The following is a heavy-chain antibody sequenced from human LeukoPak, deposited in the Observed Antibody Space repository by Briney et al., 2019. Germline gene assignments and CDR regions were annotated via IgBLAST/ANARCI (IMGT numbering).Heavy chain of an antibody. CDR1: GNTISIYN. CDR2: INPSGGT. J-gene: IGHJ4*02. CDR3: AREGVAGTGLDY. D-gene: IGHD6-13*01. Sequence: ASVKVSCKASGNTISIYNMHWVRQAPGQGLEWMGIINPSGGTSYAQKLQGRITMTRDTSTSTVYMGLSSLRSEDTAVYYCAREGVAGTGLDYWGQGTLVTVSS. V-gene: IGHV1-46*01.